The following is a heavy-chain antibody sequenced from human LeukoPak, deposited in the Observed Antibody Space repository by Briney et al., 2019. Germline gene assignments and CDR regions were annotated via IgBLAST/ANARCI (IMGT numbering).Heavy chain of an antibody. CDR3: ASRRDYGINY. J-gene: IGHJ4*02. V-gene: IGHV3-53*01. Sequence: PGGSLRLSCAASGFTVSSNDMSWVRQAPGKGLEWVSVIYSGGTTYYADSVKGRFTISRDNSKNTLYLQMNSLRGDDTAVYYCASRRDYGINYWGQGTLVTVSS. D-gene: IGHD4-17*01. CDR2: IYSGGTT. CDR1: GFTVSSND.